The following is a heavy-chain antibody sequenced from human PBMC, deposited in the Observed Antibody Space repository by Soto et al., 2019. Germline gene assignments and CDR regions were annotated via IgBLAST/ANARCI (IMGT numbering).Heavy chain of an antibody. J-gene: IGHJ4*02. Sequence: GGSLRLSCAASGFTFSSYAMSWVRQAPGKGLEWVSAISGSGGSTYYADSVKGRYTITRDNAKNTLYLQMNSLRAEDAAVYSWSKDRLGSDKVGSYFDYWGQGTLVTVSS. D-gene: IGHD3-10*01. V-gene: IGHV3-23*01. CDR2: ISGSGGST. CDR3: SKDRLGSDKVGSYFDY. CDR1: GFTFSSYA.